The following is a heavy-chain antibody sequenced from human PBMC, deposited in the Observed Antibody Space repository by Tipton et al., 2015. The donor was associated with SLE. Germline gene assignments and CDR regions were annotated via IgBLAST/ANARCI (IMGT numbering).Heavy chain of an antibody. CDR3: AREQAGVSGYEN. V-gene: IGHV3-30-3*01. J-gene: IGHJ4*02. D-gene: IGHD5-12*01. Sequence: SLRRSCAASGFTFSSYAMHWVRQAPGKGLEWVAVISYDGSNKDFAASVKGRFTISRDNSKNTLYLQMNSLRAEDTAVYYCAREQAGVSGYENWGQGTLVTVSS. CDR2: ISYDGSNK. CDR1: GFTFSSYA.